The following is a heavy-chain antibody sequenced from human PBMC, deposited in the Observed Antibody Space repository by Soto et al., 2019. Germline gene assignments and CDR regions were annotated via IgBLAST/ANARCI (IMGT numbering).Heavy chain of an antibody. V-gene: IGHV3-53*04. D-gene: IGHD3-10*01. Sequence: EAQLVESGGGLVQPGGSLRLSCAASGFSVSSTYMSWVRQAPGKGLEWVSVIYISGSTRYADSLRGRFTTSRQNSENPLFLQFMSLRPEDTAVYYCVRGLWFGQLYADLWGQGTLVTVSS. CDR2: IYISGST. CDR3: VRGLWFGQLYADL. CDR1: GFSVSSTY. J-gene: IGHJ5*02.